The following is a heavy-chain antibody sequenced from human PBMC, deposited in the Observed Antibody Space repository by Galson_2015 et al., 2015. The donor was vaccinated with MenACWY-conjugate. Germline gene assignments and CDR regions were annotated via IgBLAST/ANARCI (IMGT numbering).Heavy chain of an antibody. CDR3: ARPLKYSGYDPRGEGMDV. CDR1: GFTFSSYG. CDR2: IWYDGSNK. J-gene: IGHJ6*02. D-gene: IGHD5-12*01. V-gene: IGHV3-33*01. Sequence: SLRLSCAASGFTFSSYGMHWVRQAPGKGLEWVAVIWYDGSNKYYADSVKGRFTISRDNSKNTLYLQMNSLRAEDTAVYYCARPLKYSGYDPRGEGMDVWGQGTTVTVSS.